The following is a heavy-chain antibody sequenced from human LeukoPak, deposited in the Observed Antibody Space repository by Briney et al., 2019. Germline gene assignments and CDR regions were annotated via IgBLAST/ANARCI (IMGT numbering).Heavy chain of an antibody. CDR3: ARGRYGSGSYVQSHNYFDY. J-gene: IGHJ4*02. Sequence: SETLSLTCAVYGGSFSGYYWSWIRQPPGKGLEWIGEINHSGSTNYNPSLKSRVTISVDTSKNQFSLKLSSVAAADTAVYYCARGRYGSGSYVQSHNYFDYWGQGTLVTVSS. CDR1: GGSFSGYY. CDR2: INHSGST. V-gene: IGHV4-34*01. D-gene: IGHD3-10*01.